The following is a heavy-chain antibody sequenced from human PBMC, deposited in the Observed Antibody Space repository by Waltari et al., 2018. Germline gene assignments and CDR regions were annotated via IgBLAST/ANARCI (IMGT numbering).Heavy chain of an antibody. D-gene: IGHD6-13*01. CDR2: ISYDGSNK. Sequence: QVQLVESGGGVVQPGRSLRLSCAASGFTFSSYAMHWVRQAPGKGREWGAVISYDGSNKYYADSVKGRFTISRDNSKNTLYLQMNSLRAEDTAVYYCARAAALDYWGQGTLVTVSS. CDR3: ARAAALDY. CDR1: GFTFSSYA. V-gene: IGHV3-30*01. J-gene: IGHJ4*02.